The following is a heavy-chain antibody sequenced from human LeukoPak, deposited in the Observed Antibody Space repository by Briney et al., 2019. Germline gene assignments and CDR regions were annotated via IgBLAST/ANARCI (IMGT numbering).Heavy chain of an antibody. V-gene: IGHV1-69*05. D-gene: IGHD3-22*01. Sequence: SVKVSCKASGGTFSNYAINWVRHAPGQGLDWMGRIIPMFATVNYAQKFQGRVTITTDESTNTAYMELSGLRSEDTAVYYCARSHDNTGYYDAYFDYWGQGTLVTVSS. CDR2: IIPMFATV. J-gene: IGHJ4*02. CDR1: GGTFSNYA. CDR3: ARSHDNTGYYDAYFDY.